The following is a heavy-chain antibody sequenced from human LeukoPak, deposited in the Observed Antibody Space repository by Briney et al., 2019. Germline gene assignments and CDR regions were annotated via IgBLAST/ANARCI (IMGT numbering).Heavy chain of an antibody. V-gene: IGHV4-59*01. Sequence: SETLSLTCTVSGGSISSYYERWLRQPPGEGREWSGHIYYSRNTNNNPHLKSRVDIPVDTSKTRFPLRLGSVTAEDTAVYYCARDNPGGRRYPFDYWGQGTLVTVSS. CDR2: IYYSRNT. D-gene: IGHD2-2*02. CDR1: GGSISSYY. J-gene: IGHJ4*02. CDR3: ARDNPGGRRYPFDY.